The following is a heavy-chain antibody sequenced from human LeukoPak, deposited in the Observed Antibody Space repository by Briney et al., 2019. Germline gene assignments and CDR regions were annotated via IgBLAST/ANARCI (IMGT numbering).Heavy chain of an antibody. V-gene: IGHV1-46*01. Sequence: GASVKVSCKASGYTFTSNYIHWVRQAPGQGLEWMGRINPSGGSTSYAQKFQGRVTMTRDTSTSTVYMELSSLRSEDTAVYYCATVASGSYSYFDYWGQGTLVTVSS. J-gene: IGHJ4*02. CDR3: ATVASGSYSYFDY. CDR2: INPSGGST. D-gene: IGHD1-26*01. CDR1: GYTFTSNY.